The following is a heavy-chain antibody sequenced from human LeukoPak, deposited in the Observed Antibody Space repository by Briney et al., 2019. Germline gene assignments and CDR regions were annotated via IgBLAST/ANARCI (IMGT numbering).Heavy chain of an antibody. CDR1: GYTFSTYG. Sequence: ASVKVSCKASGYTFSTYGISWLRQAPGQGAEWMGWISASNGNTNYAQKFQGRVTMATDTSTSTLYMEVRSLRSDDTAVYYCARDNGYKSVDYWGQGTLVTVSS. D-gene: IGHD1-14*01. CDR3: ARDNGYKSVDY. J-gene: IGHJ4*02. V-gene: IGHV1-18*01. CDR2: ISASNGNT.